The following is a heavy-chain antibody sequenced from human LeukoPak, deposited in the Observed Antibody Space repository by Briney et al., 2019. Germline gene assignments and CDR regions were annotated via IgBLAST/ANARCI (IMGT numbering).Heavy chain of an antibody. CDR2: ISWNSGSI. J-gene: IGHJ4*02. CDR3: AKDNRRHYTSGPNPDSLH. D-gene: IGHD6-19*01. CDR1: GFTFDDYA. Sequence: GRSLRLSCAASGFTFDDYAMHWVRQPPGKGLEWVSGISWNSGSIDYADSVKGRFTISRDNAKNSLYLQMNSLRVEDTAFYYCAKDNRRHYTSGPNPDSLHWGQGALVTVSS. V-gene: IGHV3-9*01.